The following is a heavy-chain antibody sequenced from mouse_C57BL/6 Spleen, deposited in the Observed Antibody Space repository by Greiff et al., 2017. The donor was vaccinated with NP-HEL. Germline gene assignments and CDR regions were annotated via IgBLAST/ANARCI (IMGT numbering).Heavy chain of an antibody. J-gene: IGHJ2*01. CDR3: ARFYGGGGYYFDY. D-gene: IGHD1-1*01. Sequence: EVMLVESGPGLAKPSQTLSLTCSVTGYSITSDYWNWIRKFPGNKLEYMGYISYSGSTYYNPSLKSRISITRDTSKNQYYLQLNSVTTEDTATYYCARFYGGGGYYFDYWGQGTTRTVSS. CDR1: GYSITSDY. V-gene: IGHV3-8*01. CDR2: ISYSGST.